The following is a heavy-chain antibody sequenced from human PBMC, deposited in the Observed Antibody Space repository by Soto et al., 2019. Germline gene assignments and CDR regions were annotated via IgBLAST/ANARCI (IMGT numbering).Heavy chain of an antibody. V-gene: IGHV3-7*03. Sequence: GGSLRLSCAASGFTFSSYWMSWVRQAPGKGLEWVANIKQDGSEKYYVDSVKGPLTISRDNAKNSLYLQMNSLRAEDTAVYYCARDFAGTIAAAGTDSFDIWGQGTMVTVSS. D-gene: IGHD6-13*01. CDR2: IKQDGSEK. CDR1: GFTFSSYW. J-gene: IGHJ3*02. CDR3: ARDFAGTIAAAGTDSFDI.